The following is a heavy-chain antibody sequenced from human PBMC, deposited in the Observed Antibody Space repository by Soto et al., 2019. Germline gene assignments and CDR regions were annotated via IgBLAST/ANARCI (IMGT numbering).Heavy chain of an antibody. J-gene: IGHJ3*02. CDR2: ISPHNDRT. CDR3: ARDLYYSSGRYFDHDAFDI. D-gene: IGHD6-19*01. CDR1: GYNFTSYG. V-gene: IGHV1-18*01. Sequence: QVQLVQSGADVKKPGASVKVSCKASGYNFTSYGISWVRQAPGQGLEWMGWISPHNDRTKYAGRFKDRVTMTTETPTSTVYMELGSLRSDDTAVYYCARDLYYSSGRYFDHDAFDIWGQGTVVTVSS.